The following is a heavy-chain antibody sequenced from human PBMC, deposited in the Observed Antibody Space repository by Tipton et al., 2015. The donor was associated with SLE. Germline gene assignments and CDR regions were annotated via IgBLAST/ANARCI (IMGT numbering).Heavy chain of an antibody. CDR2: INHSGST. CDR1: GYSISSGYY. CDR3: AGTYYYVSGSYSTFDY. Sequence: TLSLTCAVSGYSISSGYYWGWIRQAPGKGLGWIGEINHSGSTNYNPSLKSRVTISVDTSKNQFSLKLSSVTAADTAVYFCAGTYYYVSGSYSTFDYWGQGTLVTVSS. D-gene: IGHD3-10*01. V-gene: IGHV4-38-2*01. J-gene: IGHJ4*02.